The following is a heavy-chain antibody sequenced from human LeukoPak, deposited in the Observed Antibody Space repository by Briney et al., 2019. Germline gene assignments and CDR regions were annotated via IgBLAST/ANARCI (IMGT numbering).Heavy chain of an antibody. CDR2: ITQDGSEK. V-gene: IGHV3-7*01. J-gene: IGHJ4*02. Sequence: GGSLRLSCAASGFTFSNYWMSWVRQAPGKGLEWAANITQDGSEKYYVDSVNGRFTISRDNAENSLYLQMNNLRAEDTAVYYCARVYNPNNPDSRGFRHFDDWGQGTQVTVSS. CDR1: GFTFSNYW. D-gene: IGHD3-22*01. CDR3: ARVYNPNNPDSRGFRHFDD.